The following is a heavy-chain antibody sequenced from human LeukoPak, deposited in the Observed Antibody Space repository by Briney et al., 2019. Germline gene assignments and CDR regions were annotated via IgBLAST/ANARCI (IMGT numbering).Heavy chain of an antibody. J-gene: IGHJ4*02. D-gene: IGHD5-18*01. CDR2: ISGSGGST. Sequence: GGSLRLSCAAPGFTFCGYEMNWVRPAPGQGVEWVSSISGSGGSTYYADSVKGPFTLSRDNSQNTLYLQMNSLRDEDTAVYYGAKHGPPIYSYGPSFYYFDYWGQGTLVTVSS. CDR1: GFTFCGYE. V-gene: IGHV3-23*01. CDR3: AKHGPPIYSYGPSFYYFDY.